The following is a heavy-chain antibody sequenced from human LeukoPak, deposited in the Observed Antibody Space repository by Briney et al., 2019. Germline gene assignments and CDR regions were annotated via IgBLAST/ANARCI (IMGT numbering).Heavy chain of an antibody. V-gene: IGHV1-8*01. J-gene: IGHJ4*02. CDR1: GYTFTSYD. D-gene: IGHD6-6*01. Sequence: ASVKVSCKASGYTFTSYDINWVRQATGHGLEWMGWMNPNSGNTGYAQKFQGRVTMTRNTSISTAYMELSSLRSEDTAVYYCARCPRGSSSSHFDYWGQGTLVTVSS. CDR2: MNPNSGNT. CDR3: ARCPRGSSSSHFDY.